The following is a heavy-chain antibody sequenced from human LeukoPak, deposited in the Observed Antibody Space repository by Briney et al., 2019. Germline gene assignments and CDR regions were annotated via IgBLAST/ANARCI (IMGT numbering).Heavy chain of an antibody. CDR1: GFTFSDYY. CDR2: ISSSGSTI. Sequence: PGGSLRLSCAASGFTFSDYYMSWIRQAPGKGLEWVSYISSSGSTIYYADSVKGRFTISRDNAKNSLYLQMNSLRAEDTAVYYCARDRYPYSSSPAYYFDYWGQGTLVTVSS. J-gene: IGHJ4*02. V-gene: IGHV3-11*04. D-gene: IGHD6-6*01. CDR3: ARDRYPYSSSPAYYFDY.